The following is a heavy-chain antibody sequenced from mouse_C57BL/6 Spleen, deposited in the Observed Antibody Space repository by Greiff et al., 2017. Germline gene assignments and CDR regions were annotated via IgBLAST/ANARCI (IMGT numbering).Heavy chain of an antibody. CDR3: ARYSRLDATDY. Sequence: VQLQQSGPELVKPGASVKISCKASGYSFTSYYIHWVKQRPGQGLEWIGCIYPGSGNTKYNEKFKGKATLTADTSSSTAYMHLSSLTSEDSAVYFCARYSRLDATDYWGQGTSVTVSS. CDR1: GYSFTSYY. D-gene: IGHD3-2*02. J-gene: IGHJ4*01. CDR2: IYPGSGNT. V-gene: IGHV1-66*01.